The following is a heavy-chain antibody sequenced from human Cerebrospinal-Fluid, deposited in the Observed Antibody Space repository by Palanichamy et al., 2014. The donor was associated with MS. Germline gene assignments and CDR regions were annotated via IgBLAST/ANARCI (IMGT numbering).Heavy chain of an antibody. D-gene: IGHD3/OR15-3a*01. CDR2: IFDNGNT. CDR1: GGSISGGGYS. V-gene: IGHV4-30-4*07. Sequence: QVKLQQSGPGLVKPSQTLSLTCAVSGGSISGGGYSWSWIRQPPGKGLEWIGYIFDNGNTYYNLSLKSRVTISIDTSKNQFSLKLSSVTAADTAVYYCARVHRGWTGCFGVRREPSHYGLDVWGQGTTVTVSS. CDR3: ARVHRGWTGCFGVRREPSHYGLDV. J-gene: IGHJ6*02.